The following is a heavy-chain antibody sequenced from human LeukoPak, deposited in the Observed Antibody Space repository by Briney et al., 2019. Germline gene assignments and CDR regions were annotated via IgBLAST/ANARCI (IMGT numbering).Heavy chain of an antibody. CDR3: ARRLYDSSGYYYED. D-gene: IGHD3-22*01. V-gene: IGHV3-53*01. Sequence: GGSLGLSCAASGFTVSSNYMSGVRQAPGKGLEWVSVIYSGGSTYCADSVKGRFTISRDNSKNTLYLQMNSLRAEDTAVYYCARRLYDSSGYYYEDWGQGTLVTVSS. CDR1: GFTVSSNY. J-gene: IGHJ4*02. CDR2: IYSGGST.